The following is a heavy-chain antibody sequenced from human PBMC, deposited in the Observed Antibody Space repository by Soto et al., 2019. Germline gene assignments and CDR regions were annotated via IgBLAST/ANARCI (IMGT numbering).Heavy chain of an antibody. J-gene: IGHJ5*02. CDR1: GFTFSSYA. Sequence: SLRLSCAASGFTFSSYAMSWVRQAPGKGLEWVSAISGSGGSTYYADSVKGRFTISRDNSKNTRDLQMNSLRAEDTAVYYRASIAAAGTSWFDPWGQGTLVTVSS. CDR3: ASIAAAGTSWFDP. CDR2: ISGSGGST. V-gene: IGHV3-23*01. D-gene: IGHD6-13*01.